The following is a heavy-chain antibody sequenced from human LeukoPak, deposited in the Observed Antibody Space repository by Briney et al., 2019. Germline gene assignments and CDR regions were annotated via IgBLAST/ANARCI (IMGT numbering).Heavy chain of an antibody. V-gene: IGHV4-39*07. J-gene: IGHJ3*02. CDR1: GGSISSSSYY. CDR2: IYYRGST. CDR3: ARDHRAFDI. Sequence: SETLSLTCTVSGGSISSSSYYWGWIRQPPGKGLEWIGSIYYRGSTYYNPSLKSRVTISVDTSKNQFSLKLSSVTAADTAVYYCARDHRAFDIWGQGTMVTVSS.